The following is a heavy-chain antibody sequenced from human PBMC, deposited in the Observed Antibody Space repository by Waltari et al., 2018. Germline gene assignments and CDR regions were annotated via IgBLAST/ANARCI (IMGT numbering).Heavy chain of an antibody. V-gene: IGHV4-59*08. D-gene: IGHD3-10*01. CDR2: NSGST. Sequence: QVQLQESGPALVKPSETLSLTCTVSGGSISSYYWSWIRQPPGKGLEWIGYNSGSTHYNPSLKSRVTISVDTSKNQFSLKLSSVTAADTAVYYCARVGDYYGSGSYENWFDPWGQGTLVTVSS. CDR3: ARVGDYYGSGSYENWFDP. J-gene: IGHJ5*02. CDR1: GGSISSYY.